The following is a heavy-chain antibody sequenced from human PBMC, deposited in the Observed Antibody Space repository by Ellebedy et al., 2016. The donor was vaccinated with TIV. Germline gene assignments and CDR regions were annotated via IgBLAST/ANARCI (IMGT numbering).Heavy chain of an antibody. D-gene: IGHD2/OR15-2a*01. J-gene: IGHJ6*02. V-gene: IGHV3-48*01. Sequence: GESLKISCAASGFTFSSYSMNWVRQAPGKGLEWVSYISSSSSTIYYADSVKGRFTISRDNPKNTLYLQMNSLRAEDTALYYCARFYASYGMDVWGQGTTVSVSS. CDR3: ARFYASYGMDV. CDR2: ISSSSSTI. CDR1: GFTFSSYS.